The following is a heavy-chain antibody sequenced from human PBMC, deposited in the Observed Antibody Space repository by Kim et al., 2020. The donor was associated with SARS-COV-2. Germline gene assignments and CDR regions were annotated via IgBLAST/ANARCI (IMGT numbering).Heavy chain of an antibody. CDR3: AKDTLSGFPNYYGM. Sequence: GGSLRLSCATSGFTFSSYGMNWVRQAPGKGLEWVAVIWYAGSIKYYADSVRGRFTISRDNSKNTLYLQMNSLRAEDTAVYYCAKDTLSGFPNYYGM. CDR2: IWYAGSIK. CDR1: GFTFSSYG. J-gene: IGHJ6*01. D-gene: IGHD3-9*01. V-gene: IGHV3-33*06.